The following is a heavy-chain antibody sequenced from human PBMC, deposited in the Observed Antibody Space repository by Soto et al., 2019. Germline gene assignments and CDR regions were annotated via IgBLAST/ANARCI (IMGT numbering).Heavy chain of an antibody. D-gene: IGHD3-10*01. J-gene: IGHJ6*03. CDR1: GYTFTSYG. Sequence: QVQLVQSGAEVKKPGASVKVSCKASGYTFTSYGISWVRQAPGQGLEWMGWISAYNGNTNYAQKLQGRVTMTTDTSTSTAYMELRSLRSDDTAVYYCARQETTMGGDYYSYYMDVWGKGTTVTVSS. CDR2: ISAYNGNT. CDR3: ARQETTMGGDYYSYYMDV. V-gene: IGHV1-18*01.